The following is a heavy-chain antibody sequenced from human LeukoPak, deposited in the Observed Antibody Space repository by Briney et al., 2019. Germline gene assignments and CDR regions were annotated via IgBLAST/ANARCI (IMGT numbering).Heavy chain of an antibody. Sequence: ASVKVSCKASGYTFTGYYMHWVRQAPGQGLEWMGWINPNSGGTNYAQKFQGRVTMTRDTSISTAYMELSRPRSDDTAVYYCARWGLNSSGWYYFDYWGQGTLVTVSS. D-gene: IGHD6-19*01. V-gene: IGHV1-2*02. CDR3: ARWGLNSSGWYYFDY. CDR2: INPNSGGT. J-gene: IGHJ4*02. CDR1: GYTFTGYY.